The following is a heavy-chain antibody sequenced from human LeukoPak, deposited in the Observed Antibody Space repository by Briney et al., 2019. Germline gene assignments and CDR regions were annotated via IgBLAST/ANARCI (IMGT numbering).Heavy chain of an antibody. V-gene: IGHV3-30*18. CDR2: ISSDGSNK. CDR3: AKKHPGGIIESPDY. J-gene: IGHJ4*02. D-gene: IGHD3-16*02. CDR1: GFTFSSFG. Sequence: PGTSLRLSCAASGFTFSSFGMHWVRQAPGKGLEWVAVISSDGSNKDHGDSVKGRFTISRDNFKNTLYLQMNNLTPEDTAVYYCAKKHPGGIIESPDYWGQGTLVIVSS.